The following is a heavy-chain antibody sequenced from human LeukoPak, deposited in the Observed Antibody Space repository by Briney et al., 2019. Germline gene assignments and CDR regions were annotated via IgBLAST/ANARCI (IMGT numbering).Heavy chain of an antibody. V-gene: IGHV3-74*01. J-gene: IGHJ4*02. Sequence: GGSLRLSCAASGFTFRSFWMDWVRQGPGAGLVWVSRIKGDGSSTTYADSMKGRFTISRDNAKNTLYLQMDSLRAEDTAVYYCARSPLPERCFDYWGQGTLVTVSS. CDR1: GFTFRSFW. D-gene: IGHD2-2*01. CDR2: IKGDGSST. CDR3: ARSPLPERCFDY.